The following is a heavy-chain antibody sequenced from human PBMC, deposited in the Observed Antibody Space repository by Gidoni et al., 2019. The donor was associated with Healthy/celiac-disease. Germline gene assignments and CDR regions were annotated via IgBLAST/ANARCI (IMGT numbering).Heavy chain of an antibody. CDR2: ISSSGSTI. CDR3: ARAGTTIGRAFDY. J-gene: IGHJ4*02. Sequence: EVQLVESGGGLVQPGGCLRLPCAASGFTFSSYEMNWVRQAPGKGLEWVSYISSSGSTIYYADSVKGRFTISRDNAKNSLYLQMNSLRAEDTAVYYCARAGTTIGRAFDYWGQGTLVTVSS. CDR1: GFTFSSYE. V-gene: IGHV3-48*03. D-gene: IGHD4-17*01.